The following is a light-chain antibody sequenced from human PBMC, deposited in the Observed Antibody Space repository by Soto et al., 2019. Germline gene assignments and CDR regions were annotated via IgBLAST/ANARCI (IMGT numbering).Light chain of an antibody. CDR2: GAS. CDR3: LQDINYPWT. Sequence: EIVMTQSPATLSVSPGERATLSCRASQSVSSNLAWYQQKPGQAPRLLIYGASTRATGIPARFSGGGSGTDFTLTISRLEPEDFAVYYCLQDINYPWTFGQGTKLEIK. J-gene: IGKJ1*01. CDR1: QSVSSN. V-gene: IGKV3-15*01.